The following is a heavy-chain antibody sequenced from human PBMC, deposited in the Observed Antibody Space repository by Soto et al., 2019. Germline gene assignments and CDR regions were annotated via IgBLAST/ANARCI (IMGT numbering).Heavy chain of an antibody. CDR2: IHSSGTT. J-gene: IGHJ4*02. D-gene: IGHD3-22*01. CDR1: DGSFSGYY. Sequence: PSETLSLTCAVSDGSFSGYYWNWIRQSPGKGLEWIGYIHSSGTTNYNPSLKSRVTISLDTSKNQFSVRLSSVTAADTAVYYCARLYYYETRRYFDYWGQGALVTVSS. V-gene: IGHV4-59*01. CDR3: ARLYYYETRRYFDY.